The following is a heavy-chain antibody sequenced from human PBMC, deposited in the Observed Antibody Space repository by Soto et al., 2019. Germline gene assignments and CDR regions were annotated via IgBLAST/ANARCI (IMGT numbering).Heavy chain of an antibody. CDR2: IYYSGST. CDR3: ARVSVAGTLFDY. CDR1: GGSISSSSYY. J-gene: IGHJ4*02. V-gene: IGHV4-39*07. Sequence: PSETLSLTCTVSGGSISSSSYYWGWIRQPPGKGLEWIGSIYYSGSTYYNPSLKSRVTISVDKSKNQFSLKLSSVTAADTAVYYCARVSVAGTLFDYWGQGTLVTVSS. D-gene: IGHD6-19*01.